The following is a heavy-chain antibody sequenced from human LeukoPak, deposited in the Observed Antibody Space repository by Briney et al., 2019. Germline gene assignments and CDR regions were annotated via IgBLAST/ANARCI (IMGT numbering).Heavy chain of an antibody. CDR1: GYTFTSYY. J-gene: IGHJ5*02. D-gene: IGHD3-10*01. CDR3: ARVLAGFGGPNPNWFDP. Sequence: ASVKVSCKASGYTFTSYYMHWVRQAPGQGLEWMGIINPSGGSTSYAQKFQGRVTMTRDMSTSTVYMELSSLRSEDTAVYYCARVLAGFGGPNPNWFDPWGQGTLVTVSS. CDR2: INPSGGST. V-gene: IGHV1-46*01.